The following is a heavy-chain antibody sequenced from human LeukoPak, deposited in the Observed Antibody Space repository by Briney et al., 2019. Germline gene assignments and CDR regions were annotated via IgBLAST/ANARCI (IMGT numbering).Heavy chain of an antibody. CDR2: IKSKTDGGTT. CDR3: TTEKLALDAFDI. V-gene: IGHV3-15*01. D-gene: IGHD1-26*01. CDR1: GFTFSNAW. Sequence: GGSLRLSCAASGFTFSNAWMSWVRQAPGKGLEWVGRIKSKTDGGTTDYAAPVKGRFTISRDDSKNTLYLQMNSLKTEDTAVYYCTTEKLALDAFDIWGQGTMVTVSS. J-gene: IGHJ3*02.